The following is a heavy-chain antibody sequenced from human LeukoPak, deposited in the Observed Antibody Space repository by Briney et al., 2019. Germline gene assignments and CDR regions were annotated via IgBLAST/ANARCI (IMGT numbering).Heavy chain of an antibody. CDR3: ARVSSGSYGSEVAFDY. D-gene: IGHD1-26*01. Sequence: ASVKVSCKASGYTFTSYAMHWVRQAPGQRLEWMGWINAGNGNTKYSQKFQGRVTITRDTSASTAYMELSGLRSEDTAVYYCARVSSGSYGSEVAFDYWGQGTLVTVSS. CDR1: GYTFTSYA. J-gene: IGHJ4*02. CDR2: INAGNGNT. V-gene: IGHV1-3*01.